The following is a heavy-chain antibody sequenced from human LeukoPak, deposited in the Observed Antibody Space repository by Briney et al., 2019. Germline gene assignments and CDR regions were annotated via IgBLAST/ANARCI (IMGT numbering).Heavy chain of an antibody. CDR2: MNPNSGST. J-gene: IGHJ4*02. D-gene: IGHD6-6*01. Sequence: ASVKVSCKASGYTFTSYDINWVRQAPGQGLEWMGWMNPNSGSTGYAQKFHDRVTITRNTSISTAYMELSSLRSEDTAVYYCAREIRDSSSVDYWGQGTLVTVSS. CDR3: AREIRDSSSVDY. CDR1: GYTFTSYD. V-gene: IGHV1-8*01.